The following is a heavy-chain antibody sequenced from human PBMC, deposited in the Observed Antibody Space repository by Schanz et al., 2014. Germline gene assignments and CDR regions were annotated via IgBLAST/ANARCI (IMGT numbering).Heavy chain of an antibody. CDR1: GGTFSTYT. CDR2: IIPIFGIA. V-gene: IGHV1-69*02. Sequence: QVHLVQSGAEVKKPGSSVKVSCKASGGTFSTYTISWVRQAPGQGLEWMGRIIPIFGIANYAQKFQGRVTITADKSTFTAYMDVSSLRSEDTAVYYCASSGAGYSSSWDFDYWGQGTLVTVSS. J-gene: IGHJ4*02. CDR3: ASSGAGYSSSWDFDY. D-gene: IGHD6-13*01.